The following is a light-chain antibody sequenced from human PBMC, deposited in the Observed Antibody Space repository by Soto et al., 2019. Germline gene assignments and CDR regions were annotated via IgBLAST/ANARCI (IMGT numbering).Light chain of an antibody. V-gene: IGLV2-11*01. J-gene: IGLJ1*01. Sequence: QSVLTQPRSASGSPGQSVTISCTGTSCDVGGYNYVSWYQQHPGKAPKLMIYDVSKRPSGVPDRFSGSKSGNTASPTISGLQAEDEADYYCCSYAGSSYVFGTGTKVTVL. CDR2: DVS. CDR1: SCDVGGYNY. CDR3: CSYAGSSYV.